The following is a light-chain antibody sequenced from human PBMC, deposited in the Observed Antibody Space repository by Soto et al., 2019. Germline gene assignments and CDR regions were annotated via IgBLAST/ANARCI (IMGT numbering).Light chain of an antibody. J-gene: IGKJ1*01. CDR3: LQTSNFPRA. Sequence: DIQMTQSPSSVSASVGDRFTITCRASQDIGNFLAWYQQTPGKAPRHLIHGAYALSRGIPSRFIAGGAGTHFTLTISSLQPEDLANYFFLQTSNFPRAFDQGTKV. V-gene: IGKV1-12*01. CDR1: QDIGNF. CDR2: GAY.